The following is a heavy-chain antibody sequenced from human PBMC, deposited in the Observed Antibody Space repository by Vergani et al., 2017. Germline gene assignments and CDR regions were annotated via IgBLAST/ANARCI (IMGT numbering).Heavy chain of an antibody. D-gene: IGHD5-24*01. J-gene: IGHJ3*02. Sequence: QVRLQESGPGLVKPSETLSLTCTVSGGSVSSGSYYWSWIRQPPGKGLEWIGYIYYSRSTNYNPSLKSRVTISVDTSKNQFSLKLSSVTAADTAVYYCARERRDGYNLAFDIWGQGTMVTVSS. CDR3: ARERRDGYNLAFDI. V-gene: IGHV4-61*01. CDR2: IYYSRST. CDR1: GGSVSSGSYY.